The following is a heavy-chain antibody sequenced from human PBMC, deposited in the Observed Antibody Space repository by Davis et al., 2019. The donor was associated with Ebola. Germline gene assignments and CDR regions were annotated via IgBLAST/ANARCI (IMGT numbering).Heavy chain of an antibody. D-gene: IGHD1-26*01. V-gene: IGHV1-18*01. CDR3: ARVYKRGIVGATGY. J-gene: IGHJ4*02. CDR2: ISAYNGNT. CDR1: GYTFTSYG. Sequence: AASVKVSCKASGYTFTSYGISWVRQAPEQGLEWMGWISAYNGNTNYAQKLQGRVTMTRNTSISTAYMELSSLRSEDTAVYYCARVYKRGIVGATGYWGQGTLVTVSS.